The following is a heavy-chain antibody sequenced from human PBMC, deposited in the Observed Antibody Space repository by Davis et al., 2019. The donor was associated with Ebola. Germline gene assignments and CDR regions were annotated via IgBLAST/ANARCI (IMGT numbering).Heavy chain of an antibody. CDR2: IYSGGST. CDR1: GFTVSSNY. J-gene: IGHJ3*02. D-gene: IGHD3-9*01. V-gene: IGHV3-53*01. CDR3: ARGGDDILTGPDAFDI. Sequence: PGGSLRLSCAASGFTVSSNYMSWVRQAPGKGLEWVSVIYSGGSTYYADSVKGRFTISRDNSKNTLYLQMNSLRAEDTAVYYCARGGDDILTGPDAFDIWGQGTMVTVSS.